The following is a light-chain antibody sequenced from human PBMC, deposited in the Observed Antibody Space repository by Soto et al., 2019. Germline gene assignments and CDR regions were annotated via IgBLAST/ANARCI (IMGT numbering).Light chain of an antibody. CDR3: QQLFMYPPT. Sequence: EIVLTQSPGTLSLSPGERATLSCRASQSVSSSYLVWYQQKPGQAPRLLIYGASSRATGVPDRFSGSGSGTDFTLTVSSLQPEDLATYYCQQLFMYPPTFGPGTKVDIK. CDR2: GAS. J-gene: IGKJ3*01. CDR1: QSVSSSY. V-gene: IGKV3-20*01.